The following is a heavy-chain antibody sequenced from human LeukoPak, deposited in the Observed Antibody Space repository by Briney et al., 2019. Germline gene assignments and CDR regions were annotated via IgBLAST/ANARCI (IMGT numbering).Heavy chain of an antibody. CDR2: IYYSGST. Sequence: SETLSLTCTVSGGSISSYYWSWIRQPPGKGLEWIGYIYYSGSTNYNPSLKSRVTISVDTSKNQFSQKLSSVTAADTAVYYCARRRNDFWSGYYTTFDYWGQGTLVTVSS. CDR3: ARRRNDFWSGYYTTFDY. V-gene: IGHV4-59*01. J-gene: IGHJ4*02. CDR1: GGSISSYY. D-gene: IGHD3-3*01.